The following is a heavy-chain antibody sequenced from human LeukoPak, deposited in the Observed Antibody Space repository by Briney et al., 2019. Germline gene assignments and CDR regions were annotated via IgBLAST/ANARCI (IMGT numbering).Heavy chain of an antibody. J-gene: IGHJ4*02. CDR3: ARSRLVVGALDY. D-gene: IGHD1-26*01. CDR1: GGSMSSYY. Sequence: PSETLSLTCNVSGGSMSSYYWNWIRQPPGKGLEWIGYIFYSGSTNYNPSLKSRVTISLDTSKNQFSLKLSSVTAADTAVYYCARSRLVVGALDYWGQGTLVTVSS. V-gene: IGHV4-59*13. CDR2: IFYSGST.